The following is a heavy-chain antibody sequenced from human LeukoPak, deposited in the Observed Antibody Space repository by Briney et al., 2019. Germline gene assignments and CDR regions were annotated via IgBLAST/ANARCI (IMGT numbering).Heavy chain of an antibody. CDR1: GFTFSNYW. Sequence: PGGSLRLSCAASGFTFSNYWMTWVRQAPGKGLEWVANIKEDGSEKYYVDSVKGRFTISRDNAKNSLYLQMNSLRAEDTAVYYCARHTSGSYHRELPVFFGYWGQGTLVTVSS. J-gene: IGHJ4*02. CDR2: IKEDGSEK. V-gene: IGHV3-7*01. CDR3: ARHTSGSYHRELPVFFGY. D-gene: IGHD1-7*01.